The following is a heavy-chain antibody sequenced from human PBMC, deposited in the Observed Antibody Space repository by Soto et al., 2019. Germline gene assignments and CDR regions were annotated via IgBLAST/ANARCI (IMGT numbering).Heavy chain of an antibody. Sequence: ETLSLTCAVSGYSISSGYSWGWPRQPAGKGLEGIGGICHSRSTYYNQSLKSRVTISVDTSKNQFSLKLISVTVADTAVYYCARWKVLLWFVELSSEHSFDYWGQGTLVTVSS. D-gene: IGHD3-10*01. CDR1: GYSISSGYS. J-gene: IGHJ4*02. CDR2: ICHSRST. CDR3: ARWKVLLWFVELSSEHSFDY. V-gene: IGHV4-38-2*01.